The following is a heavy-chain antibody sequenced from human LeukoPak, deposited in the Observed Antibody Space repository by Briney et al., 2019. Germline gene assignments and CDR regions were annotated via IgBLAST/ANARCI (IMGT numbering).Heavy chain of an antibody. CDR3: ARDLGHYYGSGSYYNGQGPYYFDY. J-gene: IGHJ4*02. Sequence: ASVTVSCKASGYTFTSYDINWVRQAPGQGLEWMGWMNPNSGNTGYAQKFQGRVTMTRNTSISTAYMELSSLRSEDTAVYYCARDLGHYYGSGSYYNGQGPYYFDYWGQGTLVTVSS. CDR2: MNPNSGNT. CDR1: GYTFTSYD. D-gene: IGHD3-10*01. V-gene: IGHV1-8*01.